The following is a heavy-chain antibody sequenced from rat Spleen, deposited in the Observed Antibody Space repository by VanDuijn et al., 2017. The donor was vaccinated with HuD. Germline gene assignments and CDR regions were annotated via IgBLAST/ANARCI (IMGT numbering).Heavy chain of an antibody. D-gene: IGHD1-11*01. CDR3: TRPNYGGFGV. Sequence: QVQLKESGPGLVQSSQTLSLICTVSGFSLTTYNVHWIRQPTGKGLEWMGMIWTGGDTDYNSALKSRLSISRDTSKSQVFLKMNSLQTEDTAIYFCTRPNYGGFGVWGPGTMVTVSS. CDR1: GFSLTTYN. J-gene: IGHJ1*01. V-gene: IGHV2-30*01. CDR2: IWTGGDT.